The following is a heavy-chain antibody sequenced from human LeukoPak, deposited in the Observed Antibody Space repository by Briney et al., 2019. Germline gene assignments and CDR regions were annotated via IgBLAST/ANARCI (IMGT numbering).Heavy chain of an antibody. Sequence: SETLSLTCTVYGGSFSGYYWSWIRKPPGKGLEWIGGINHSRTTNYNPSLKSRVTISVDTSKNQFSLRLSSMTAADTAVYYCARGDGGKPMGFWGQGTLVAVSS. J-gene: IGHJ4*02. V-gene: IGHV4-34*01. CDR1: GGSFSGYY. CDR2: INHSRTT. CDR3: ARGDGGKPMGF. D-gene: IGHD4-23*01.